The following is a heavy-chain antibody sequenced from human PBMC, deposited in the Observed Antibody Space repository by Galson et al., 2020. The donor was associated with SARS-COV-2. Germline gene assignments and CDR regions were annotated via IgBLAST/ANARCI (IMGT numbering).Heavy chain of an antibody. CDR2: ISYHGNRE. J-gene: IGHJ4*02. V-gene: IGHV3-30*04. Sequence: GGSLRLSCAASGFTLSGSTLHWVRQAPGKGLEGVAVISYHGNREYYADSVKGRFTISRDDSKNTLYLQMNSLRPEDTAVYYCARPGIGEIRGLTDYWGQGTLVTVSS. CDR3: ARPGIGEIRGLTDY. CDR1: GFTLSGST. D-gene: IGHD3-10*01.